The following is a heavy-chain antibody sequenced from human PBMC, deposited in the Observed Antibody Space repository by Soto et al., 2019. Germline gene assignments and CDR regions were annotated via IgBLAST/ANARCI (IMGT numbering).Heavy chain of an antibody. CDR1: GYTLTELS. CDR3: PTDLFERITIFGVAKALDS. CDR2: FDPEDGET. J-gene: IGHJ4*02. D-gene: IGHD3-3*01. V-gene: IGHV1-24*01. Sequence: VASVKVSCKVSGYTLTELSMHWVRQAPGKGLEWMGGFDPEDGETIYAQKFQGRVTMTEDTSTDTAYMELSSLRSEDTAVYYCPTDLFERITIFGVAKALDSGGQGPRATVPS.